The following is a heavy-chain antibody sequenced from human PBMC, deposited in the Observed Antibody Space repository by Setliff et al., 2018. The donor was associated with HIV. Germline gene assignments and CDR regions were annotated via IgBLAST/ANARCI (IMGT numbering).Heavy chain of an antibody. J-gene: IGHJ4*02. CDR3: AKDNTWIPNGFDY. D-gene: IGHD5-18*01. V-gene: IGHV3-23*01. CDR1: GFTFNNYA. CDR2: LSTSGDST. Sequence: GGSLRLSCAAPGFTFNNYAMSWVRQAPGKGLEWVSALSTSGDSTYYADSVKGRFTISRDNSKNTLYLQMNSLRAEDTAVYYCAKDNTWIPNGFDYWGQGTPVTVSS.